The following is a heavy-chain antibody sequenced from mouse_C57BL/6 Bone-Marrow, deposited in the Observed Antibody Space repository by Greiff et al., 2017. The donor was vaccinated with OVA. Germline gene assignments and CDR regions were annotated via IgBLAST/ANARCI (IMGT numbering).Heavy chain of an antibody. Sequence: EVQLQESGPGLVKPSQSLSLTCSVTGYSITSGYYWNWIRQFPGNKLEWMGYISYDGSNNYNPSLKNRISITRDTSKNQFFLKLNSVTTEDTATYYCARGGYYYGSSWFAYWGQGTLVTVSA. CDR2: ISYDGSN. CDR3: ARGGYYYGSSWFAY. J-gene: IGHJ3*01. V-gene: IGHV3-6*01. D-gene: IGHD1-1*01. CDR1: GYSITSGYY.